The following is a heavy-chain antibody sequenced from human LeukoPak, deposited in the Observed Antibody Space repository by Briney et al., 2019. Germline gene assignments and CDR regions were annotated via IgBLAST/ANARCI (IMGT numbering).Heavy chain of an antibody. CDR1: GGSFSAYY. CDR2: INQSGSA. Sequence: SETLSLTCAVYGGSFSAYYWSWICQTPGKGLEWIGEINQSGSADHNPSLKSRVTISVDTSKNQFSLEMSSVTAADTAVYYCALDLTSFYDFWSSYCGYWGEGTLVTVSS. J-gene: IGHJ4*02. D-gene: IGHD3-3*01. CDR3: ALDLTSFYDFWSSYCGY. V-gene: IGHV4-34*01.